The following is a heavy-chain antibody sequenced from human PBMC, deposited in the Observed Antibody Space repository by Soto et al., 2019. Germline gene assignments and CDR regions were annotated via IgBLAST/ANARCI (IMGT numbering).Heavy chain of an antibody. CDR2: NNHSGST. J-gene: IGHJ5*02. CDR3: ARVSQYYYGSGSYWGRFDP. V-gene: IGHV4-34*01. Sequence: QVQLQQWGAGLLKPSETLSLTCAVYGGSFSGYYWSWIRQPPGKGLEWIGENNHSGSTNYNPSLKSRVTISVDTSKNQFSLKLSSVTAADTAVYYCARVSQYYYGSGSYWGRFDPWGQGTLVTVSS. CDR1: GGSFSGYY. D-gene: IGHD3-10*01.